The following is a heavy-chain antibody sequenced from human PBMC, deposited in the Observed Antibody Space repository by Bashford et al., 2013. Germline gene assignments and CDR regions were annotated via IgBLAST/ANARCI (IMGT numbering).Heavy chain of an antibody. D-gene: IGHD3-10*01. J-gene: IGHJ4*02. Sequence: GSLRLSCAASGFTFSSYGIHWVRQTPGKGLEWVAVISADGSDEFYADSVKGRFTISRDNAKNSLYLQMNSLRAEDTAVYYCATSGVYYGSGRVHYWGQGTLVTVSS. V-gene: IGHV3-30*03. CDR2: ISADGSDE. CDR3: ATSGVYYGSGRVHY. CDR1: GFTFSSYG.